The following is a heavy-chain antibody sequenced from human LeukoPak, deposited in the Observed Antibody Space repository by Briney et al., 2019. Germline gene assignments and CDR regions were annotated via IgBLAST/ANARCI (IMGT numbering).Heavy chain of an antibody. CDR3: ATNDYGGAGVDY. D-gene: IGHD4-23*01. V-gene: IGHV1-2*06. J-gene: IGHJ4*02. CDR2: INPNSGGT. Sequence: ASVKVSCKASGYTFTSYAMHWVRQAPGQRLEWMGRINPNSGGTNYAQKFQGRVTMTRDTSISTAYMELSRLRSDDTAVYYCATNDYGGAGVDYWGQGTLVTVSS. CDR1: GYTFTSYA.